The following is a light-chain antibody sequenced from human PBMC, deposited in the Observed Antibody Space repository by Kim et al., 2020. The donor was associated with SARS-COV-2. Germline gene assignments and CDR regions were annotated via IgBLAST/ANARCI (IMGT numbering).Light chain of an antibody. Sequence: ALGQTVRITCQGDSLSTYYATWYQRKPGQAPILVFYAKNNRPSGIPDRFSGSSSGNTASLTITGAQAEDEADYYCASRDSSANHLVFGGGTKVTVL. J-gene: IGLJ2*01. CDR3: ASRDSSANHLV. CDR2: AKN. CDR1: SLSTYY. V-gene: IGLV3-19*01.